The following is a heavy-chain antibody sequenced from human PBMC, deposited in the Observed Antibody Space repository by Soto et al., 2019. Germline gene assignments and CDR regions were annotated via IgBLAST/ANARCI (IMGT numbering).Heavy chain of an antibody. D-gene: IGHD1-20*01. CDR1: GYMFSTYD. V-gene: IGHV1-8*01. CDR2: LNPNSGNT. Sequence: QVQLVQSGAEVKKPGASVKVSCKASGYMFSTYDINWVRQAPEQGLERMGWLNPNSGNTGYAQKFQGRVTMTRNTSINTAYMELSSLGSDDTAVYYCARDHRYNWNDEGWFDPWGQGTLVTVSS. CDR3: ARDHRYNWNDEGWFDP. J-gene: IGHJ5*02.